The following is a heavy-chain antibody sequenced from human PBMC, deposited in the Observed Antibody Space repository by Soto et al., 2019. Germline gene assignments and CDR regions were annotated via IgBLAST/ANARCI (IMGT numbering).Heavy chain of an antibody. Sequence: GSLRLSCAVSGFTFSAYWMHWVRQVPGKGLTWVSRISDDGSTATYADSVKGRFIISRDNAKNSLYLEMNTLRADDSGLYYCARGPRVSSTGTGAHWGRGTLVTVSS. CDR2: ISDDGSTA. V-gene: IGHV3-74*01. CDR3: ARGPRVSSTGTGAH. D-gene: IGHD1-1*01. J-gene: IGHJ4*02. CDR1: GFTFSAYW.